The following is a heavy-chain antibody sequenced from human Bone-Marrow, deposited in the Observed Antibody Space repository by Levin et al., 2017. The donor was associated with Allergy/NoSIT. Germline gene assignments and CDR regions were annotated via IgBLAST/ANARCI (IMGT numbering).Heavy chain of an antibody. CDR1: GGSISSSSYY. J-gene: IGHJ4*02. CDR3: ARRGVGATYYFDY. V-gene: IGHV4-39*01. D-gene: IGHD1-26*01. CDR2: IYYSGST. Sequence: SETLSLTCTVSGGSISSSSYYWGWIRQPPGKGLEWIGSIYYSGSTYYNPSLKSRVTISVDTSKNQFSLKLSSVTAADTAVYYCARRGVGATYYFDYWGQGTLVTVSS.